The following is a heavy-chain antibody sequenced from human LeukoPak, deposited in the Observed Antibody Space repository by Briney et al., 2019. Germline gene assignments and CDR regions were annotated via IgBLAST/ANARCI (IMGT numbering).Heavy chain of an antibody. CDR3: AKDGSYSGSYKDY. V-gene: IGHV3-11*01. D-gene: IGHD1-26*01. CDR1: GFTFADYY. J-gene: IGHJ4*02. Sequence: GGSLRLSCAASGFTFADYYMSWIRQAPGKGLEWLSYITSSDGKFYAESVKGRFTISRDDAQNSLFLQMNSLRAEDTAVYYCAKDGSYSGSYKDYWGQGTLVTVSS. CDR2: ITSSDGK.